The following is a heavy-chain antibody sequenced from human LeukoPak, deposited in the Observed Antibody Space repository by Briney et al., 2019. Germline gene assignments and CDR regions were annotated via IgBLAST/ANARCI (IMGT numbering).Heavy chain of an antibody. J-gene: IGHJ4*02. CDR2: IRSDGGAT. V-gene: IGHV3-48*01. Sequence: GGSLRLSCAASGFIFSSHNMNWVRQAPGKGLEWVSFIRSDGGATYYADSGKGRFTISRDNAKNSVFLQMNSLRAEDTAVYYCAREDGSVSYLKVWGQGTLVTVSS. CDR1: GFIFSSHN. CDR3: AREDGSVSYLKV. D-gene: IGHD3-10*01.